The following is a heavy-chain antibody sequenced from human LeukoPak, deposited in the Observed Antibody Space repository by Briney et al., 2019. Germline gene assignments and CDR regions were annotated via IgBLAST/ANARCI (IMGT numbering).Heavy chain of an antibody. CDR1: GFTFSSYA. CDR2: ISYDGNNK. Sequence: GGSLRLSCAASGFTFSSYAMYWVRQAPGKGLEWVAVISYDGNNKYYADSVKGRFTISRDNSKNTLYLQMNSLRAEDTAVYYCAKGAAAAGTVFDYWGQGTLVTVSS. J-gene: IGHJ4*02. V-gene: IGHV3-30*04. CDR3: AKGAAAAGTVFDY. D-gene: IGHD6-13*01.